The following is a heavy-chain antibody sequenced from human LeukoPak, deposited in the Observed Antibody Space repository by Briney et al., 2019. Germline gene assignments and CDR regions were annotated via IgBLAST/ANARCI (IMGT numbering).Heavy chain of an antibody. CDR1: GYTFTSYY. CDR3: ARDKGYSSSWYYFDY. D-gene: IGHD6-13*01. Sequence: ASVKVSCKASGYTFTSYYMHWVRQAPGQGLEWMGWISAYNGNTNYAQKLQGRVTMTTDTSTSTAYMELRSLRSDDTAVYYCARDKGYSSSWYYFDYWGQGTLVTVSS. CDR2: ISAYNGNT. J-gene: IGHJ4*02. V-gene: IGHV1-18*04.